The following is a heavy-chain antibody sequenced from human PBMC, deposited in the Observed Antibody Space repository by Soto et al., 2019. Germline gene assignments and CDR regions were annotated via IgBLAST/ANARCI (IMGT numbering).Heavy chain of an antibody. V-gene: IGHV1-69*19. Sequence: QVQLVQSGAEMKKPGSSVKVSCQSSGGTFNTYAMNWVRQSPGQGPEWMGDISPMFGAANYAPKFHGRVTITADESTGTSYMQLSSLKSEDTALYFCAREVQVHTPAFVYWGQGTLVTITS. J-gene: IGHJ4*02. CDR2: ISPMFGAA. CDR1: GGTFNTYA. D-gene: IGHD3-10*01. CDR3: AREVQVHTPAFVY.